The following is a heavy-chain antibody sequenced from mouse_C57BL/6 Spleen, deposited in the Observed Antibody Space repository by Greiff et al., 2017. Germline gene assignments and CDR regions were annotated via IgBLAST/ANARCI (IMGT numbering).Heavy chain of an antibody. Sequence: EVKLMESGGGLVKPGGSLKLSCAASGFTFSSYAMSWVRQTPEKRLEWVATISDGGSYTYYPDNVKGRFTISRDNAKNNLYLQMSHLKSEDTAMYYCARDRELGAMDYWGQGTSVTVSS. CDR2: ISDGGSYT. D-gene: IGHD4-1*01. J-gene: IGHJ4*01. CDR1: GFTFSSYA. CDR3: ARDRELGAMDY. V-gene: IGHV5-4*01.